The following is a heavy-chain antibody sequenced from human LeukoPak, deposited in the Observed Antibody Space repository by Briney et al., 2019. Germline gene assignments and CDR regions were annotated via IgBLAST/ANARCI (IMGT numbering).Heavy chain of an antibody. Sequence: PGGSLRLSCAASGFTFSSYAMHWVRQAPGKGLEWVAVISYDGSNKYYADSVKGRFTISRDNSKNTLYLQMNSLRAEDTAVYYCARGGDGYKPDYYFDYWGQGILVTVSS. J-gene: IGHJ4*02. D-gene: IGHD5-24*01. V-gene: IGHV3-30-3*01. CDR3: ARGGDGYKPDYYFDY. CDR1: GFTFSSYA. CDR2: ISYDGSNK.